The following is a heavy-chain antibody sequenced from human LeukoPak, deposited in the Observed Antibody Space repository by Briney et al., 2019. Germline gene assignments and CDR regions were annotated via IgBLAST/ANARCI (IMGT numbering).Heavy chain of an antibody. V-gene: IGHV1-8*01. D-gene: IGHD5-12*01. CDR3: ARVATGRVGYDDGGWFDP. Sequence: ASVKVSCKASGYTFTSYDINWVRQATGQGLEWMGWMNPNSGNTGYAQKFQGRVTMTRNTSISTAYMELSSLRSEDTAVYYCARVATGRVGYDDGGWFDPWGQGTLVTVSS. CDR1: GYTFTSYD. J-gene: IGHJ5*02. CDR2: MNPNSGNT.